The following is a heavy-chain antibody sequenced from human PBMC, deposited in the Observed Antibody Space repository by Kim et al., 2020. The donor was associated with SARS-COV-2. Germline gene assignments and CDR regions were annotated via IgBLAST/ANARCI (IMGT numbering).Heavy chain of an antibody. CDR2: IYHSGST. D-gene: IGHD3-3*01. Sequence: SETLSLTCAVSGGSISSSNWWSWVRQPPGKGLEWIGEIYHSGSTNYNPSLKSRVTISVDKSKNQFSLKLSSVTAADTAVYYCARVGDFWSGYYRYYYYYGMDVWGQGTTVTVSS. CDR1: GGSISSSNW. CDR3: ARVGDFWSGYYRYYYYYGMDV. J-gene: IGHJ6*02. V-gene: IGHV4-4*02.